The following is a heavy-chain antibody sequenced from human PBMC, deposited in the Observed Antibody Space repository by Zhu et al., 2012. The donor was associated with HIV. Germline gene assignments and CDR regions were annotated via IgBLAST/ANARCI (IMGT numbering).Heavy chain of an antibody. V-gene: IGHV4-30-4*08. CDR3: AREVADNDAFDI. J-gene: IGHJ3*02. CDR2: IYYSGST. D-gene: IGHD6-19*01. Sequence: QVQLQESGPGLVKPSQTLSLTCIVSGGSISSGGSISSGDYYWSWIRQPPGKGLEWIGYIYYSGSTFYNPSLKSRVTISVDTSKNQFSLKLSSVTAADTAVYYCAREVADNDAFDIWGQGTMVTVSS. CDR1: GGSISSGGSISSGDYY.